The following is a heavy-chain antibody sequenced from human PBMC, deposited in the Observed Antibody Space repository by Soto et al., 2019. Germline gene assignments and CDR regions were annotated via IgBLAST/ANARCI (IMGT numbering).Heavy chain of an antibody. CDR3: TTNSPDSGYDSGGYYGMDV. V-gene: IGHV3-15*07. CDR1: GFTFSNAW. Sequence: GGSLRLSCAASGFTFSNAWMNWVRQAPGKGLEWVGRIKSKTDGGTTDYAAPVKGRFTISRDDSKNTLYLQMNSLKTEDTAVYYCTTNSPDSGYDSGGYYGMDVWGQGTTVTVSS. D-gene: IGHD5-12*01. J-gene: IGHJ6*02. CDR2: IKSKTDGGTT.